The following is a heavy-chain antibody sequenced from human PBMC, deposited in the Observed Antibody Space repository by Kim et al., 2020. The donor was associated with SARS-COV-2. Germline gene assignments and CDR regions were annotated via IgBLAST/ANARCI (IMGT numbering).Heavy chain of an antibody. J-gene: IGHJ4*02. CDR1: GFSFDDFA. V-gene: IGHV3-43*02. CDR3: GRAIRSPLSY. Sequence: GGSLRLSCAASGFSFDDFAMRWVRQAPGKGLEWVSHITGDGGTTYYADSVKGRFTISRDNSKNSLFLQMTSLRTEDTALYYCGRAIRSPLSYWGQGALVTVSS. CDR2: ITGDGGTT.